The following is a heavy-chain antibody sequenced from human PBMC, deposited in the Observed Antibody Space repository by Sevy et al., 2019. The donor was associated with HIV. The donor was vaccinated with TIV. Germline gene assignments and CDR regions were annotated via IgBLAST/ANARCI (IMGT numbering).Heavy chain of an antibody. CDR1: GFTFSSYW. Sequence: GGSLRLSCAASGFTFSSYWMSWVRQAPGKGLEWVANIKQDGSEKYYVDSVKGRFTISRDKAKNSLYLQMNSLRAEDTAVYYCARDKRGCRGGLCPDNDDWGQGTLVTVSS. J-gene: IGHJ4*02. D-gene: IGHD3-16*01. V-gene: IGHV3-7*01. CDR3: ARDKRGCRGGLCPDNDD. CDR2: IKQDGSEK.